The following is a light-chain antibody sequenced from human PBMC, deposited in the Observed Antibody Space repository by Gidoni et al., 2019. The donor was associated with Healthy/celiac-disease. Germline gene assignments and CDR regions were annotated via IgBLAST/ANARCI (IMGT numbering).Light chain of an antibody. V-gene: IGKV1-39*01. J-gene: IGKJ4*01. CDR2: AAS. Sequence: QMTQSPSSLSASVGDRVTITCRASQSISSYLNWYQQKPGKAPKLLIYAASSLQSGVPSRFSGSGSGTDFTLTISSLQPEDFATYYCQQSYSTPRTFGGGTKVEIK. CDR3: QQSYSTPRT. CDR1: QSISSY.